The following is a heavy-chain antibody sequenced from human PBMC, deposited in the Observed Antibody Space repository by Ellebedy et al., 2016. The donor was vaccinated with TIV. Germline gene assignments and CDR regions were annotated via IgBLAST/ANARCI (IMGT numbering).Heavy chain of an antibody. CDR1: GGSISTYY. CDR3: SRDSGSEYVIFDA. J-gene: IGHJ4*02. V-gene: IGHV4-4*07. D-gene: IGHD3-10*01. CDR2: FYSNGRT. Sequence: MPSETLSLTCTVSGGSISTYYWSWIRQPAGKGLEWIGRFYSNGRTDYNPSLKRRVTLSVETSKNQFSLKLSSVTAADTAVYYWSRDSGSEYVIFDAWGQGTLVTVSS.